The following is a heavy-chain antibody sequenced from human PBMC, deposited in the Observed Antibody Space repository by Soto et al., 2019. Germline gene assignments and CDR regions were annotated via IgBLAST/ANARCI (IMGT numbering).Heavy chain of an antibody. D-gene: IGHD6-13*01. Sequence: PSETLALTCTVSGGSSSSYYWSWIRQPPGKGLEWIGYISYSGSTNYNPSLKSRVTISADTSKNQFSLKLSSVTAADTAVYYCARDQTGIAAAGTVEYYGMDVWRQGTTVTVSS. J-gene: IGHJ6*02. CDR1: GGSSSSYY. V-gene: IGHV4-59*01. CDR2: ISYSGST. CDR3: ARDQTGIAAAGTVEYYGMDV.